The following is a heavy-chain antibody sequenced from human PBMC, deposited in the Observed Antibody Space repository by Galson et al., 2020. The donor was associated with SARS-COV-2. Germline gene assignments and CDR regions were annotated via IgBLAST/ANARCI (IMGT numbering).Heavy chain of an antibody. CDR3: AKEGFWSGYFGRGFDS. J-gene: IGHJ4*02. Sequence: GGSLRLSCEGSGFTFSDHWMSWVRQVPGKGLEWVANINQDGSKKYFVDSVKGRFTISRDNDKKSLFLQMNSLSAEDTAVYYCAKEGFWSGYFGRGFDSWGQGTLVTVSS. V-gene: IGHV3-7*03. D-gene: IGHD3-3*01. CDR2: INQDGSKK. CDR1: GFTFSDHW.